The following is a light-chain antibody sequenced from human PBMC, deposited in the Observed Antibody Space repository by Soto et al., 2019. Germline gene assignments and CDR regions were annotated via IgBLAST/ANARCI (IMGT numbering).Light chain of an antibody. V-gene: IGKV3-15*01. CDR2: GAS. Sequence: EIVMTQSPATLSVSPGERATLSCRASQSASRNLAWYQQKPGQAPRLLIYGASTRATGIPATFSGSVSGTEFTLTISSLQSEDFAVYYCQQYNKWPLTFGGGTKVEIK. J-gene: IGKJ4*01. CDR3: QQYNKWPLT. CDR1: QSASRN.